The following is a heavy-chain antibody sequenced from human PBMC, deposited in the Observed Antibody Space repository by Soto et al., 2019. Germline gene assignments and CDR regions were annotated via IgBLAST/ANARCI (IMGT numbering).Heavy chain of an antibody. CDR2: TNVGNDNT. V-gene: IGHV1-3*01. Sequence: ASVKVSCKASGYTFTSHTIHWVRQAPGQRPEWMGWTNVGNDNTRYSQKFQGRVTITGDTSASTAYMELRRLTSEDTAVYFCARGGGTWFDPWGQGTLVTVSS. CDR1: GYTFTSHT. D-gene: IGHD1-1*01. J-gene: IGHJ5*02. CDR3: ARGGGTWFDP.